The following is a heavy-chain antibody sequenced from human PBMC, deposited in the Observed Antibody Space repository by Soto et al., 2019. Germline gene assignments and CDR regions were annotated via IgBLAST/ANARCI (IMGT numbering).Heavy chain of an antibody. CDR1: GFTFSSYG. CDR3: AKDGYYYGSGSYGDY. Sequence: QVQLVESGGGVVQPGRSLRLSCAASGFTFSSYGMHWVRQAPGKGLEWVAVISYDGSNKYYADSVKGRFTISRDNSKNKLYLQMNSLRAEDTAVYYCAKDGYYYGSGSYGDYWGQGTLVTVSS. V-gene: IGHV3-30*18. J-gene: IGHJ4*02. CDR2: ISYDGSNK. D-gene: IGHD3-10*01.